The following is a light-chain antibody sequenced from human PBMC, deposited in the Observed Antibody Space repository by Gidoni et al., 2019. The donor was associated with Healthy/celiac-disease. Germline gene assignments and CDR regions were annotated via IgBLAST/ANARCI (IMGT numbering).Light chain of an antibody. J-gene: IGKJ3*01. V-gene: IGKV1-39*01. CDR2: AAS. CDR3: QQSYSTPRGVT. Sequence: DIQMTQSPSSLSASVGDRVTLTCRASQSFSSYLNWNQQKPGKAPKLLIYAASSLQSGVPSRFRGSGSGTDFTLTISSLQPEDFATYYCQQSYSTPRGVTFGPGTKVEIK. CDR1: QSFSSY.